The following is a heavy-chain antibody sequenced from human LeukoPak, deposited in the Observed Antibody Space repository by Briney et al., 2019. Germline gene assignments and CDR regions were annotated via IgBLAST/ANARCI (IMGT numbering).Heavy chain of an antibody. CDR2: INPNSGGT. CDR3: ARDSWFGELPGTYYYYGMDV. V-gene: IGHV1-2*02. D-gene: IGHD3-10*01. Sequence: ASVKVSCKASGYTFTGCYMHWVRQAPGQGLEWMGWINPNSGGTNYAQKFQGRVTMTRDTSISTAYMELSRLRSDDTAVYYCARDSWFGELPGTYYYYGMDVWGQGTTVAVSS. CDR1: GYTFTGCY. J-gene: IGHJ6*02.